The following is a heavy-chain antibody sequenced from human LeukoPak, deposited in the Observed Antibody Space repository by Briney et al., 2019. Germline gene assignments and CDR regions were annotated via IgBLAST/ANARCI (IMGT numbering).Heavy chain of an antibody. D-gene: IGHD3-22*01. CDR2: INHSGST. CDR1: GGSFSGYY. CDR3: ARGLYYYDSSGYYSY. Sequence: SETLSLTCAVYGGSFSGYYWSWLRQPPGKGREWIGEINHSGSTNYNPSRKSRVTISVDTSKNQSSLKLSSVTAADTAVYYCARGLYYYDSSGYYSYWGQGTLVTVSS. J-gene: IGHJ4*02. V-gene: IGHV4-34*01.